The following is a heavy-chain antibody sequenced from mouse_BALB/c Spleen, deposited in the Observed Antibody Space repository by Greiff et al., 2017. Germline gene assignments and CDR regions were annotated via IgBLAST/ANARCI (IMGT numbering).Heavy chain of an antibody. CDR3: ARDDPFAY. CDR2: IRNKANGYTT. CDR1: GFTFTDYY. Sequence: EVQLVESGGGLVQPGGSLRLSCATSGFTFTDYYMSWVRQPPGKALEWLGFIRNKANGYTTEYSASVKGRFTISRDNSQSILYIQMNTLRAEDSATYYCARDDPFAYWGQGTLVTVSA. J-gene: IGHJ3*01. V-gene: IGHV7-3*02.